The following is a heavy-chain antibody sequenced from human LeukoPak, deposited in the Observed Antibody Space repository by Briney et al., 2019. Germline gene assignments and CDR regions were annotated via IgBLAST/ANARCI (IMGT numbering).Heavy chain of an antibody. CDR3: VKDPPVGATGY. Sequence: GGSLRLSCSASGFTFSSYARHWVRQAPGKGLEYVSAISSNGGSAYYADSVEGRFTISRDNSKNTLYLQMSSLRAEDTAVYYCVKDPPVGATGYWGQGTLVTVSS. D-gene: IGHD1-26*01. CDR1: GFTFSSYA. J-gene: IGHJ4*02. CDR2: ISSNGGSA. V-gene: IGHV3-64D*06.